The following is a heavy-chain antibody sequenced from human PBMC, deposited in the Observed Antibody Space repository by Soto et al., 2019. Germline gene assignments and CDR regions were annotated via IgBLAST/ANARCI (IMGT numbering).Heavy chain of an antibody. CDR2: IKSRTDGGTT. CDR1: GFTFTNAW. Sequence: GGSLRLSCTVSGFTFTNAWMSWVRQAPGKGLEWVGRIKSRTDGGTTDSAAPVKGRFTISRDDSKNTLYLQMNSLKIEDTGVYYCATLSRALYALDVWGQGTTVTVSS. V-gene: IGHV3-15*01. D-gene: IGHD4-17*01. CDR3: ATLSRALYALDV. J-gene: IGHJ6*02.